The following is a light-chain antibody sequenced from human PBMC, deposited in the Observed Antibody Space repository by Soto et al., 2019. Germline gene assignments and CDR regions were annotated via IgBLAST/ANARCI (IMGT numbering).Light chain of an antibody. CDR1: QSVSGN. J-gene: IGKJ1*01. Sequence: EIVMTQSPATLSVSPGERATLSCRASQSVSGNLAWYQQKPGQAPRLLIYGASTRATGIPARFSGSGSGTESTLTISSLQYEYLAVYYCQQYNNLPPSVGQGTKVEIK. CDR3: QQYNNLPPS. V-gene: IGKV3-15*01. CDR2: GAS.